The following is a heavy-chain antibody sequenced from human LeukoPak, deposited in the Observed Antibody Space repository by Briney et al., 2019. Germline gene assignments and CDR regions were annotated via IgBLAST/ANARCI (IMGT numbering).Heavy chain of an antibody. D-gene: IGHD3-22*01. V-gene: IGHV5-51*01. CDR1: GYSLTSYW. CDR3: ARRDDSSGYPVNY. J-gene: IGHJ4*02. CDR2: IYPGDSDT. Sequence: GESLKISCKGSGYSLTSYWIGWVRQMPGKGLEWMGIIYPGDSDTRYSPSFQGQFTISADKSISTAYLQWSSLKASDTAMYYCARRDDSSGYPVNYWGQGTLVTVSS.